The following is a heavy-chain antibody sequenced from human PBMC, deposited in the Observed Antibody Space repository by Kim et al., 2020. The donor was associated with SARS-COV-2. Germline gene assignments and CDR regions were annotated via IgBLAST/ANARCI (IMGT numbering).Heavy chain of an antibody. CDR1: GFTFTEYW. CDR2: IDSDGSET. J-gene: IGHJ3*02. V-gene: IGHV3-74*01. D-gene: IGHD3-9*01. Sequence: GGSLRLSCAASGFTFTEYWMHWVRQAPGKGLMWVSRIDSDGSETAYSDSVRGRFTISRDIAKNTLYLQMNSLTAEDTAVYYCARDGRLTPYSLGAFDIWGQGTMVTVS. CDR3: ARDGRLTPYSLGAFDI.